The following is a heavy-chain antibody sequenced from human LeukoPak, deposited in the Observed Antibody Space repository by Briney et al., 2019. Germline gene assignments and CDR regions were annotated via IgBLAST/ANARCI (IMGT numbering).Heavy chain of an antibody. V-gene: IGHV4-34*01. CDR3: ARGSEQQLVNLDY. CDR2: INHSGST. D-gene: IGHD6-13*01. CDR1: GGSFSGYY. J-gene: IGHJ4*02. Sequence: SETPSLTCAVYGGSFSGYYWSWIRQPPGKGLEWIGEINHSGSTNYNPSLKSRVTISVDTSKNQFSLKLSSVTAADTAVYYCARGSEQQLVNLDYWGQGTLVTVSS.